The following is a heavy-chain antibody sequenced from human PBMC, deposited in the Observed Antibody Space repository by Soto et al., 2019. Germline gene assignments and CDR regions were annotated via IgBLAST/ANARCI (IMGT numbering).Heavy chain of an antibody. CDR1: GGAFNNYI. D-gene: IGHD1-26*01. CDR2: IIPMFGTP. V-gene: IGHV1-69*01. J-gene: IGHJ4*02. CDR3: ARGRDQPPVGLYFDS. Sequence: QVQLVQSGAEVKKPGSSVKVSCKASGGAFNNYIFDRVRQAPGQGLEWMGGIIPMFGTPKYAQTFQDRITISADVSTGTAYMELTSLRFDDTAIYYCARGRDQPPVGLYFDSWGEGTRVSVSS.